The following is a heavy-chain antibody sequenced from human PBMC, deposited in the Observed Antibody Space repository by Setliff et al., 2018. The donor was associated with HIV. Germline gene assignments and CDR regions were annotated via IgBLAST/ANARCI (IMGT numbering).Heavy chain of an antibody. CDR3: ARRSATHGNWNFDL. Sequence: SETLSLTCTVSGASISSTADYWSWVRQPAGKGLEWIGHIYTSGSTTYNPSLMSRVTISVDTSKKQFSLKLSSVTAADAAVYYCARRSATHGNWNFDLWGRGTLVTVSS. CDR2: IYTSGST. J-gene: IGHJ2*01. CDR1: GASISSTADY. V-gene: IGHV4-61*09.